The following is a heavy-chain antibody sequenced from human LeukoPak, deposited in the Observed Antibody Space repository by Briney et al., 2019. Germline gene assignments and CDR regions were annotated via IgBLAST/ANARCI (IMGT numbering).Heavy chain of an antibody. CDR1: GFTFSNYA. D-gene: IGHD3-10*01. J-gene: IGHJ4*02. CDR3: AKGSSGSFYSHFDY. CDR2: ISGSGDST. V-gene: IGHV3-23*01. Sequence: PAGGSLRLSCAASGFTFSNYAMSWVRQAPGKGLEWVSAISGSGDSTYYADSVKGRFTISRDNSKNTLYLQMNSLRAEDTAVYYCAKGSSGSFYSHFDYWGQGTLVTVSS.